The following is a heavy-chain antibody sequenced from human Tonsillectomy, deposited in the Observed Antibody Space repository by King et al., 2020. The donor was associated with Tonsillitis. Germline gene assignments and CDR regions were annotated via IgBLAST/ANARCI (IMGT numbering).Heavy chain of an antibody. J-gene: IGHJ6*02. CDR1: GFTFSSYA. CDR3: ARPINYYDFWSDPPPDYYYYGMDV. CDR2: ISYDGSNK. Sequence: VQLVESGGGVFQPGRSLRLSCAASGFTFSSYAMHWVRQAPGKGLEWVAVISYDGSNKYYADSVKGRFTISRDNSKNTLYLQMNSLRAEDTAVYYCARPINYYDFWSDPPPDYYYYGMDVWGQGTTVTVSS. D-gene: IGHD3-3*01. V-gene: IGHV3-30-3*01.